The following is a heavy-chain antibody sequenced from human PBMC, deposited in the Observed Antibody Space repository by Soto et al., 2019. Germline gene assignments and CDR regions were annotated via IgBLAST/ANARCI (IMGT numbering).Heavy chain of an antibody. CDR1: GFTVSSNY. V-gene: IGHV3-66*01. Sequence: GGSLRLSCAASGFTVSSNYMSWVRQAPGKGLEWVSVIYSGGSTYYADSVKGRFTISRDNSKNTLYLQMNSLRAEDTAVYYCARDLNTYYYDNSAFDIWGQGTMVTVSS. CDR2: IYSGGST. CDR3: ARDLNTYYYDNSAFDI. J-gene: IGHJ3*02. D-gene: IGHD3-22*01.